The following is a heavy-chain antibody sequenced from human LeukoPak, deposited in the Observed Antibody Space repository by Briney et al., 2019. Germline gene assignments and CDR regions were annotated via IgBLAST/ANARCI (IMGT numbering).Heavy chain of an antibody. V-gene: IGHV3-23*01. Sequence: GGSLRLSCAASGFTFSSYAMSWVRQAPGKGLEWVSAISGSGGSTYYADSVKGRFTISRDNSKNTLYLQMNSLRAEDTAVYYCAKDPFDYGDPHDAFDIWGQGTMVTVSS. CDR2: ISGSGGST. J-gene: IGHJ3*02. CDR3: AKDPFDYGDPHDAFDI. CDR1: GFTFSSYA. D-gene: IGHD4-17*01.